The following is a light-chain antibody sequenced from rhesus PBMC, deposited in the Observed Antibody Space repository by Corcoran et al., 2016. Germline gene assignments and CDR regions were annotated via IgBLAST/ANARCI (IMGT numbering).Light chain of an antibody. CDR1: QSVSSY. V-gene: IGKV3S9*01. J-gene: IGKJ3*01. Sequence: EIVMTQSPATLSLSPGERATLSCRASQSVSSYVAWYQQKPEQAPRLLIYGASRRAPGIPDRFSGSGSGTDFTLTISILGPEDFAVYFCQQYSNWPLTFGPGTKLDIK. CDR2: GAS. CDR3: QQYSNWPLT.